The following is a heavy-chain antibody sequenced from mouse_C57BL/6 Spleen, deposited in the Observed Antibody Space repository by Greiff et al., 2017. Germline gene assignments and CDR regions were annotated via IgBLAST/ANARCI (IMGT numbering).Heavy chain of an antibody. Sequence: FQLQQPVAELVRPGTSVKLSCKASVYTFTSYWMHWVKQRPGPGLECIGVIDPSDSYTNYNQKFKGKATLTVDTSSSTAYMQLISLTSEDSAVYYCAASMVTTRDYAMDYWGQGTSVTVSS. CDR2: IDPSDSYT. J-gene: IGHJ4*01. CDR3: AASMVTTRDYAMDY. V-gene: IGHV1-59*01. D-gene: IGHD2-2*01. CDR1: VYTFTSYW.